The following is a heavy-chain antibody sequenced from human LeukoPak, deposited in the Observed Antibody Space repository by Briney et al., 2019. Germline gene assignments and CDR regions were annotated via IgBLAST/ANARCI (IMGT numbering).Heavy chain of an antibody. CDR1: GGTFSSYA. CDR2: IIPILGLA. D-gene: IGHD4-17*01. J-gene: IGHJ4*02. Sequence: SVKVSCKASGGTFSSYAISWVRQAPGQGLEWMGRIIPILGLANYAQKFQGRVTITADKSTSTAYMELSSLRSEDTAVYYCAGAGYGDQAAYFDYWGQGTLVTVSS. CDR3: AGAGYGDQAAYFDY. V-gene: IGHV1-69*04.